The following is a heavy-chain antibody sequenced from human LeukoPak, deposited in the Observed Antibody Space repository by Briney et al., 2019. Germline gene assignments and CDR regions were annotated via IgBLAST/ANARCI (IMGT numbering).Heavy chain of an antibody. CDR2: IYFTGVT. CDR1: GGSISSTSYY. Sequence: PSETLSLTCTVSGGSISSTSYYWGWIRQPPGKGLEWIGSIYFTGVTYYNPSLKSRVTISVDTSNNQFSLKLSSVTAADTAVYYCARDGSGYSDYWGQGTLVTVSS. CDR3: ARDGSGYSDY. D-gene: IGHD3-22*01. J-gene: IGHJ4*02. V-gene: IGHV4-39*07.